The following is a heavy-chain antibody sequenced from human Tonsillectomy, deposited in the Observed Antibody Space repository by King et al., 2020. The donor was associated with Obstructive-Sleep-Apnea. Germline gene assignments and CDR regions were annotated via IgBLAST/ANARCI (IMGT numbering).Heavy chain of an antibody. D-gene: IGHD6-13*01. CDR2: ISWNSGSI. V-gene: IGHV3-9*01. CDR3: AKGGYSSSPLPPYYYYYGMDV. CDR1: GFTFDDYA. Sequence: VQLVESGGGLVQPGRSLRLSCAASGFTFDDYAMHWVRQAPGKGLEWVSGISWNSGSIGYADSVKGGFTISRDNAKNSLYLQMNSLRAEDTALYYCAKGGYSSSPLPPYYYYYGMDVWGQGTTVTVSS. J-gene: IGHJ6*02.